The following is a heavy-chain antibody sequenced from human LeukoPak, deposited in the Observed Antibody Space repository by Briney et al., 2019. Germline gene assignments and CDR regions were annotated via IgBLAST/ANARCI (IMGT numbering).Heavy chain of an antibody. V-gene: IGHV4-34*01. CDR1: GGSFSGYY. Sequence: PSETLSLTCAVYGGSFSGYYWSWIRQPPGKGLEWNGEINHSGSTNYNPSLKSRVTISVDTSKNQFSLKLSSVTAADTAVYYCARRMVYAIRLGMDVWGQGTTVTVSS. CDR2: INHSGST. CDR3: ARRMVYAIRLGMDV. D-gene: IGHD2-8*01. J-gene: IGHJ6*02.